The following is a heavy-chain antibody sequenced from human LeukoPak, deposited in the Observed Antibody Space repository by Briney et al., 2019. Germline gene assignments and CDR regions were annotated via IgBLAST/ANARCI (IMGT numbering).Heavy chain of an antibody. CDR1: GFTFSSYA. CDR2: TSGSGGNP. Sequence: GSLRLSCAASGFTFSSYAMSWVRQAPGKGLEWVSVTSGSGGNPYYADSVKGRFTISRDNSKNTLYLHMNSLRAEDTALYYCAKETGIILVRGAVDYWGQGTLVTVSS. D-gene: IGHD3-10*01. CDR3: AKETGIILVRGAVDY. V-gene: IGHV3-23*01. J-gene: IGHJ4*02.